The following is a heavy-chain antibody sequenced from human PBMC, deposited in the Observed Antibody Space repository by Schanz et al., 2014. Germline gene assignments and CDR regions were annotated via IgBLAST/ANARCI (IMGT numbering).Heavy chain of an antibody. J-gene: IGHJ6*02. V-gene: IGHV4-30-4*07. D-gene: IGHD4-17*01. CDR1: GGSISSGAYS. CDR2: IYSSGST. CDR3: ARDRGMTTSDYYYGMDV. Sequence: QVQLQESGPRLVKPSQTLSLTCTVSGGSISSGAYSWSWIRQPLGKRPEWIGYIYSSGSTYYNPSLKSRVSMSIDTSKNQFSLKLSSVTAADTAVYYCARDRGMTTSDYYYGMDVWGQGTTVTVSS.